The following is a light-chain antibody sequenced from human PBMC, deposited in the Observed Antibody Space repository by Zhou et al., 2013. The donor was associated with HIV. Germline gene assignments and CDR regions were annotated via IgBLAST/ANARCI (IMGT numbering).Light chain of an antibody. Sequence: DIQMTQSPSTLSAFVGDRVTITCRASQSVSAWLAWYQQKPGKAPELLIYKASNLDTGVPSRFSGSGSGTEFTLTIGSLQPEDSATYYCQQYNTSPITFGQGTRLEI. CDR3: QQYNTSPIT. V-gene: IGKV1-5*03. J-gene: IGKJ5*01. CDR1: QSVSAW. CDR2: KAS.